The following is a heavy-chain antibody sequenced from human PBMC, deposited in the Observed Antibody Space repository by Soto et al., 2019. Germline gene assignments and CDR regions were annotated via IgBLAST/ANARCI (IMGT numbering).Heavy chain of an antibody. V-gene: IGHV4-31*03. CDR1: GGSISSGGYY. CDR2: IYYSGST. CDR3: ARVSYDFWSGYYSYYFDY. Sequence: QVQLQESGPGLVKPSQTLSLTCTVSGGSISSGGYYWSWIRQHPGKGLEWIGYIYYSGSTYYNPFLKSRVTISVDTSKNQFSRKLSSVTAADTAVYYCARVSYDFWSGYYSYYFDYWGQVTLVTVSS. J-gene: IGHJ4*02. D-gene: IGHD3-3*01.